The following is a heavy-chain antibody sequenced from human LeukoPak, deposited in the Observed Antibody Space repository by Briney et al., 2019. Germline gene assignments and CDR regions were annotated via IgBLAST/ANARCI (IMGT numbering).Heavy chain of an antibody. CDR3: AKDSNAVAVAGLNWFDP. CDR2: ISGSGGST. Sequence: PGGSLRLSYAASEVSVGSNYMTWVRQAPGKGLEWVSAISGSGGSTYYADSVKGRFTISRDNSKNTLYLQMNSLRAEDTAVYYCAKDSNAVAVAGLNWFDPWGQGTLVTVSS. CDR1: EVSVGSNY. D-gene: IGHD6-19*01. J-gene: IGHJ5*02. V-gene: IGHV3-23*01.